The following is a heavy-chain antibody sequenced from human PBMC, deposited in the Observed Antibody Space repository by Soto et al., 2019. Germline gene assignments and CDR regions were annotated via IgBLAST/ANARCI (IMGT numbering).Heavy chain of an antibody. CDR1: GCSISSGDYY. Sequence: SETLSLTCTVSGCSISSGDYYWSWIRQPPGKGLEWIGYIYYSGSTYYNPSLKSRVTISVDTSKNQFSLKLSSVTAADTAVYYCARVPIITGTTRFDYWGQGTLVTVSS. CDR2: IYYSGST. V-gene: IGHV4-30-4*01. CDR3: ARVPIITGTTRFDY. D-gene: IGHD1-7*01. J-gene: IGHJ4*02.